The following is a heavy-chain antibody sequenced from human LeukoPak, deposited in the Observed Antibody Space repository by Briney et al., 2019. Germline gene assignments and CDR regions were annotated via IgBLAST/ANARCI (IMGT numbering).Heavy chain of an antibody. J-gene: IGHJ4*02. V-gene: IGHV3-74*01. CDR1: GLSFSNYW. Sequence: GGSLRLSCAVSGLSFSNYWMHWVRQAPGKGLVWVARTDLHGTAVDYAGSVKGRFTISRDNAKNTLFLQMNSLRAEDTAVYYCASAYTYVRLGDHWGQGTLVTVSS. CDR3: ASAYTYVRLGDH. D-gene: IGHD3-16*01. CDR2: TDLHGTAV.